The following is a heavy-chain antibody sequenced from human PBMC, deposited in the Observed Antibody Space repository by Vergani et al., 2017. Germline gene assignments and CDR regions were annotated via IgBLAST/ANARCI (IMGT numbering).Heavy chain of an antibody. CDR2: ISSSSSTI. V-gene: IGHV3-48*04. CDR3: ARDLELEMGKIWAGWFDP. CDR1: GFTFSSYS. D-gene: IGHD5-24*01. J-gene: IGHJ5*02. Sequence: VQLVESGGGVVQPGRSLRLSCAASGFTFSSYSMNWVRQAPGKGLEWVSYISSSSSTIYYADSVKGRFTISRDNAKNSRYLQMNSLRAEDTAVYYCARDLELEMGKIWAGWFDPWGQGTLVTVSS.